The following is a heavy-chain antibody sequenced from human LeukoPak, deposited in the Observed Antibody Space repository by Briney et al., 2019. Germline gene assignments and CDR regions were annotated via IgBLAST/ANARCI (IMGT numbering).Heavy chain of an antibody. CDR3: ARGFYGSGSYGGGYYFDY. J-gene: IGHJ4*02. Sequence: ERSLRLSCVASGFIFSDYGMFWIRQAPGKGLEWVAVISYDGSNKYYADSVKGRFTISRDNSKNTLYLQMNSLRAEDTAVYYCARGFYGSGSYGGGYYFDYWGQGTLVTVSS. CDR2: ISYDGSNK. D-gene: IGHD3-10*01. V-gene: IGHV3-30*03. CDR1: GFIFSDYG.